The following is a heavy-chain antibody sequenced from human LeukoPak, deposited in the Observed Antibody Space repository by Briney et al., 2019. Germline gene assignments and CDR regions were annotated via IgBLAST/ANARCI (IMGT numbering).Heavy chain of an antibody. CDR3: ASAALGYCSGGSCYSHYYYYMDV. D-gene: IGHD2-15*01. CDR2: IIPIFGTA. J-gene: IGHJ6*03. Sequence: SSVKVSCKASGGTFSSYAISWVRQAPGQGLEWMGRIIPIFGTANYAQKFQGRVTITTDESTSTAYMELSSLRSEDTAVYYCASAALGYCSGGSCYSHYYYYMDVWGRGTTVTVSS. V-gene: IGHV1-69*05. CDR1: GGTFSSYA.